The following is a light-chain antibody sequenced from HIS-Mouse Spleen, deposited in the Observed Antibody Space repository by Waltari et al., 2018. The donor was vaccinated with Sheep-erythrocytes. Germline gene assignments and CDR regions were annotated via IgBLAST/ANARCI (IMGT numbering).Light chain of an antibody. V-gene: IGLV2-23*01. CDR1: SSDAGRYNL. CDR2: EGS. J-gene: IGLJ3*02. Sequence: QSALTPPASVSGSPGQSITISCTGTSSDAGRYNLVSWYQQHPGKAPKLMIDEGSKRPSGVSNRFSGSKSGNTASLTISGLQAEDEADYYCCSYAGSSTPWVFGGGTKLTVL. CDR3: CSYAGSSTPWV.